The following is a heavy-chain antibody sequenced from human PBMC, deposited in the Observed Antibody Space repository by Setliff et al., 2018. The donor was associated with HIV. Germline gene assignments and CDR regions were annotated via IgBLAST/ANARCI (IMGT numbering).Heavy chain of an antibody. CDR3: ASGRGIYGSGALEAYDI. CDR1: GYTFNNYG. D-gene: IGHD3-10*01. V-gene: IGHV1-18*01. J-gene: IGHJ3*02. CDR2: ISGYGNR. Sequence: GASVKVSCKASGYTFNNYGVMWVRQAPGQGLEWMGWISGYGNRKYAQKFEARLTVTTDTSTSTAYMELRTLRSDDTAVYFCASGRGIYGSGALEAYDIWGKGTRVTVSS.